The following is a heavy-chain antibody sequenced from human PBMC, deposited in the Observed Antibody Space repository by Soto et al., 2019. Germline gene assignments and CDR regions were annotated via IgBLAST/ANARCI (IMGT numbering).Heavy chain of an antibody. D-gene: IGHD6-13*01. V-gene: IGHV1-69*13. CDR3: ASEKSYSSSWYYFDY. Sequence: SVKVSCKASGGTFSSYAISWVRQAPGQGLEWMGGIIPIFGTANYAQKFQGRVTITADESTSTAYMELSSLRSEDTAVYYCASEKSYSSSWYYFDYWGQGTLVTVSS. J-gene: IGHJ4*02. CDR2: IIPIFGTA. CDR1: GGTFSSYA.